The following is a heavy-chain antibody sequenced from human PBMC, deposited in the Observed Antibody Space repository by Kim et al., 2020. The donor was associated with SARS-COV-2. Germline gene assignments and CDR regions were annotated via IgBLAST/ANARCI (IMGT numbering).Heavy chain of an antibody. Sequence: YYNPSLKSRVTISVDTSKNQFSLKLSSVTAADTAVYYCARVRLVATIFDYWGQGTLVTVSS. V-gene: IGHV4-39*07. J-gene: IGHJ4*02. CDR3: ARVRLVATIFDY. D-gene: IGHD5-12*01.